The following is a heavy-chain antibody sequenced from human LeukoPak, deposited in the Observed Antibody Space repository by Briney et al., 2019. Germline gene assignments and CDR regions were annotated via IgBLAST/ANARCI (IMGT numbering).Heavy chain of an antibody. D-gene: IGHD3-10*01. Sequence: ASVKVSCKASGYTFTSYYMHWVRQAPGQGLEWMGIINPSGGSTSYAQKFQGRVTMTRDMSTSTVYMELSRLRSDDTAVYYCAREYDITLAMVRGVIQSNWFDPWGQGTLVTVSS. CDR1: GYTFTSYY. CDR2: INPSGGST. V-gene: IGHV1-46*01. CDR3: AREYDITLAMVRGVIQSNWFDP. J-gene: IGHJ5*02.